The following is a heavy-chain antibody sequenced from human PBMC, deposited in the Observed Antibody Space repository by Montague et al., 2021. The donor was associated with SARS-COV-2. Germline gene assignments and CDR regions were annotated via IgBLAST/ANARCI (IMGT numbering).Heavy chain of an antibody. CDR1: GGSISSHY. CDR3: ARGGDMNWFDP. CDR2: IYYSGST. V-gene: IGHV4-59*11. Sequence: SETLSLTCTVSGGSISSHYWSWIRQPPGKGLEWIGYIYYSGSTNHNPSLKSRVTISVDTSKNQFSLKLSSVTAADTAVYYCARGGDMNWFDPWGQGTLVTVSS. D-gene: IGHD2-21*01. J-gene: IGHJ5*02.